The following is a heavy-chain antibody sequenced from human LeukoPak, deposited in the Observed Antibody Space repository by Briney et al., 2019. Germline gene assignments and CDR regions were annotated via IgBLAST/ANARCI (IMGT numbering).Heavy chain of an antibody. V-gene: IGHV1-18*01. J-gene: IGHJ4*02. Sequence: GASVKVSCKASGYTFTSYGISWVRQAPGQGLEWRGWISAYNGNTNYAQKLQGRVTMTTDTSTSTAYMELRSLRSDDTAVYYCARCLGGYCSSTSCSMYYFDYWGQGTLVTVSS. CDR3: ARCLGGYCSSTSCSMYYFDY. CDR2: ISAYNGNT. CDR1: GYTFTSYG. D-gene: IGHD2-2*01.